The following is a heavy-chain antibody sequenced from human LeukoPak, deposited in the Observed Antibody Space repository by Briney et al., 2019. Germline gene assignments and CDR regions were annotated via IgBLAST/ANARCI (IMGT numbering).Heavy chain of an antibody. CDR1: GYTFTGYY. V-gene: IGHV1-2*02. CDR3: ARDLDSSGWSHFQH. CDR2: INPNSGGT. D-gene: IGHD6-19*01. J-gene: IGHJ1*01. Sequence: GASVKVSCKAPGYTFTGYYMHWVRQAPGQGLEWMGWINPNSGGTNYAQKFQGRVTMSRATSISTAYMDLSRLRSDDTAVYYCARDLDSSGWSHFQHWGQGTLVTVSS.